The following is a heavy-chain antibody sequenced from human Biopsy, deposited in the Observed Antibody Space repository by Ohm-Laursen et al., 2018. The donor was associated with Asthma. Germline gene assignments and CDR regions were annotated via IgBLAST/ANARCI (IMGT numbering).Heavy chain of an antibody. CDR2: IDWDDDK. J-gene: IGHJ4*02. CDR1: GLSLSKTGMR. D-gene: IGHD6-13*01. V-gene: IGHV2-70*04. Sequence: STQTLTLTCTLSGLSLSKTGMRVSWIRQPPGKALECLARIDWDDDKFYSASLKTRLTISKDTSKNQVVLTMTTMDPVDTATYYCAREQQLGNFDYWGQGTLVTVSS. CDR3: AREQQLGNFDY.